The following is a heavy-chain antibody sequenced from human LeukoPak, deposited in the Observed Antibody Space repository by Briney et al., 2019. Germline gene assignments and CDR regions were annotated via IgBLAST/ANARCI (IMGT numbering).Heavy chain of an antibody. V-gene: IGHV3-66*02. CDR2: IYSGGNT. Sequence: GGSLRLSCAVSGFTVSSHYMSWVRQAPGKGLEWVSVIYSGGNTYYADSVTGRFTISRDNSKNTLYLQMNSLRTEDTAVYYCARGGRLSRSSMIVVIYNYYYMDVWGKGTTVTVSS. D-gene: IGHD3-22*01. J-gene: IGHJ6*03. CDR3: ARGGRLSRSSMIVVIYNYYYMDV. CDR1: GFTVSSHY.